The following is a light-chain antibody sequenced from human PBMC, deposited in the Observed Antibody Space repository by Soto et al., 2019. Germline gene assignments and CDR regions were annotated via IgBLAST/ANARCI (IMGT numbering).Light chain of an antibody. CDR3: QQYGSSPIT. J-gene: IGKJ5*01. V-gene: IGKV3-20*01. Sequence: EIVLTQSPGTLSLSPGERATLSCRASQGVFSNFLAWYQQKPGQAPRLLIYGASSRATGIPDRFSGSGSGTDFTLTISRLEPEDLEEYFCQQYGSSPITFGQGTRLEIK. CDR1: QGVFSNF. CDR2: GAS.